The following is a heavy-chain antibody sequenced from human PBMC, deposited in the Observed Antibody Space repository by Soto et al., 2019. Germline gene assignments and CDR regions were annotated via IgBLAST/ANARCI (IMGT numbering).Heavy chain of an antibody. CDR1: GFTFSNFN. CDR3: ASPMALPDSDY. D-gene: IGHD2-21*01. CDR2: ISISNFI. V-gene: IGHV3-21*01. J-gene: IGHJ4*02. Sequence: GGSLRLSCAASGFTFSNFNINWVLQAPGKGLEWVSSISISNFIYYADSVKGRFTISRDNAKNSLYLQMNSLRVDDTAVYYCASPMALPDSDYWGQGTLVTVSS.